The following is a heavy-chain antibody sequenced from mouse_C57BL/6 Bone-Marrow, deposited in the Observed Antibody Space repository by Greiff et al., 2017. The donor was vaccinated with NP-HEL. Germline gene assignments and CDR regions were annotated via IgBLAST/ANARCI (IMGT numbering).Heavy chain of an antibody. D-gene: IGHD1-1*01. J-gene: IGHJ4*01. Sequence: VQMKESGAELVKPGASVKISCKASGYAFSSYWMNWVKERPGKGLEWIGQIYPGDGGTKYNGKFKGKATLTADKSSSTAYMQVSSLTSEDSAVYFCARGDYGSRRFGYAMDYWGQGTSVTVSS. CDR1: GYAFSSYW. CDR3: ARGDYGSRRFGYAMDY. CDR2: IYPGDGGT. V-gene: IGHV1-80*01.